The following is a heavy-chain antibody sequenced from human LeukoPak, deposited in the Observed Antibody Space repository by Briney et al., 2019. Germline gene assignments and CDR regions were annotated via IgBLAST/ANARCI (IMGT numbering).Heavy chain of an antibody. CDR2: ISKTDGGTT. Sequence: GGSLRLSCAASGFTFSNAWMSWVRQAPGKGLEWVGRISKTDGGTTDYAAPVKGRFTISRDNARNTLYLQMNSLGAEDTAVYYCARDRSYNIDLWGRGTLVTVSS. D-gene: IGHD3-9*01. CDR3: ARDRSYNIDL. J-gene: IGHJ2*01. CDR1: GFTFSNAW. V-gene: IGHV3-15*05.